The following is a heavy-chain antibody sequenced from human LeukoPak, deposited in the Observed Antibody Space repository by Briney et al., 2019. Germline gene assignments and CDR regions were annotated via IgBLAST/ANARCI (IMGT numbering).Heavy chain of an antibody. CDR1: GFTFSSYW. Sequence: PGGSLRLSCAASGFTFSSYWMHWVRQAPEKGLVWVSRINSDGSSTSYAESVKGRFTISRDNAKNTLYLQMNSLRAEDTAVYYCARGFSGDWYFDLWGRGTLVTVSS. D-gene: IGHD3-3*01. CDR2: INSDGSST. J-gene: IGHJ2*01. CDR3: ARGFSGDWYFDL. V-gene: IGHV3-74*01.